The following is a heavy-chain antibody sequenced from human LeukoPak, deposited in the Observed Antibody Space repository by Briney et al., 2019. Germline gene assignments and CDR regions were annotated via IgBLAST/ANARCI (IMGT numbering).Heavy chain of an antibody. CDR2: ISAYIGNT. V-gene: IGHV1-18*01. CDR3: ARGGLGGYCSSTSCPDQNWFDP. D-gene: IGHD2-2*01. CDR1: GYTFTSYG. J-gene: IGHJ5*02. Sequence: GASVKVSCKASGYTFTSYGISWVRQAPGQGLEWMGWISAYIGNTNYAQKLQGRVTITADESTSTAYMELSSLRSEDTAVYYCARGGLGGYCSSTSCPDQNWFDPWGQGTLVTVSS.